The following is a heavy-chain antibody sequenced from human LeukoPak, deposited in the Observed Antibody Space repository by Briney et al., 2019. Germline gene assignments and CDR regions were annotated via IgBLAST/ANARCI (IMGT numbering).Heavy chain of an antibody. V-gene: IGHV5-51*01. CDR2: IYPGDSDT. J-gene: IGHJ4*02. Sequence: GESLKISCKGSGYTFSTYWIGWVRQMPGKGLEWMGIIYPGDSDTRSSPSFQGQVTISADKSISTAYMELSRLRSDDTAVYYCARSTREAVAGDFDYWGQGTLVTVSS. CDR1: GYTFSTYW. CDR3: ARSTREAVAGDFDY. D-gene: IGHD6-19*01.